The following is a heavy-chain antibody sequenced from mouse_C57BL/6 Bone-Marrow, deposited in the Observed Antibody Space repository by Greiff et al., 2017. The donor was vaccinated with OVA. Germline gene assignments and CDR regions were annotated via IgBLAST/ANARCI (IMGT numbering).Heavy chain of an antibody. CDR2: IDPENGDT. CDR1: GFNIKDDY. CDR3: TTFCSPWYFDV. J-gene: IGHJ1*01. V-gene: IGHV14-4*01. D-gene: IGHD1-1*01. Sequence: VQLKESGAELVRPGASVKLSCTASGFNIKDDYMHWVKQRPEHGLEWIGWIDPENGDTEYDSKFQGKATITADTSSNTAYLQLSSLTSEDTAVYYCTTFCSPWYFDVWGPGTTVTVSS.